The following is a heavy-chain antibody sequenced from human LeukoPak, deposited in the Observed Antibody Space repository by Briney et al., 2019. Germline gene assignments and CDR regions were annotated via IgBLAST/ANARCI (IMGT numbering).Heavy chain of an antibody. Sequence: GGSLRLSCAAPGFTVSSNYMSWVRQAPGKGLEWVSVPYSGGNTYYADSVQGRFTISRDNSRNTLYLQMNSLRVEDTAVYYCATEGFRGVLFHIWGQGTVVTVSS. D-gene: IGHD3-10*01. V-gene: IGHV3-66*01. CDR2: PYSGGNT. CDR1: GFTVSSNY. CDR3: ATEGFRGVLFHI. J-gene: IGHJ3*02.